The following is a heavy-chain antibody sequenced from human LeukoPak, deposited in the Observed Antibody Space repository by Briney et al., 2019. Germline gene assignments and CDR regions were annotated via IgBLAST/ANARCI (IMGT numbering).Heavy chain of an antibody. V-gene: IGHV4-38-2*02. CDR1: GYSISSGYY. Sequence: SETLSLTCTVSGYSISSGYYWGWIRQPPGKGPEWIGSFYHSGTTYYNPSLKSRVTILVDTSKNHFSLKLSSVTAADTAVYYCARGGDTSGHYYFEYF. CDR3: ARGGDTSGHYYFEYF. D-gene: IGHD3-22*01. CDR2: FYHSGTT. J-gene: IGHJ1*01.